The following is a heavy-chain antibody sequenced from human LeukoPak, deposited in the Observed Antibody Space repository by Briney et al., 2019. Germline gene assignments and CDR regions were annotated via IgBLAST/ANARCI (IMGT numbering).Heavy chain of an antibody. CDR3: AREWVEQLVHDAFDI. CDR1: GYTLTELS. CDR2: FNPEDGET. D-gene: IGHD6-13*01. Sequence: AASVKVSCKVSGYTLTELSMHWVRQAPGKGLEWMGGFNPEDGETIYAQKFQGRVTITADKSTSTAYMELSSLRSEDTAVYYCAREWVEQLVHDAFDIWGQGTMVTVSS. J-gene: IGHJ3*02. V-gene: IGHV1-24*01.